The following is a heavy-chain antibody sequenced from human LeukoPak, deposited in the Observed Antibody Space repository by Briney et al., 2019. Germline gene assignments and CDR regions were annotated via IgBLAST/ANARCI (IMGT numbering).Heavy chain of an antibody. Sequence: GGSLRLSCAASGFTFSSYAMSWVRQAPGKGLEWVSAISGGGGSTHYADSVKGRFTISRDNAKNSLYLQMNSLRAEDTAVYYCARDRARIAAAGTEDYWGQGTLVTVSS. CDR1: GFTFSSYA. J-gene: IGHJ4*02. CDR2: ISGGGGST. CDR3: ARDRARIAAAGTEDY. V-gene: IGHV3-23*01. D-gene: IGHD6-13*01.